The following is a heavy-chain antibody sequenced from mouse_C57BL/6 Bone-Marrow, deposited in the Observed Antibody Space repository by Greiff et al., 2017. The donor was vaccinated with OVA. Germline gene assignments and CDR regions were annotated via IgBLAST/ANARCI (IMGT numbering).Heavy chain of an antibody. V-gene: IGHV14-2*01. Sequence: VQLQQSGAELVKPGASVKLSCTASGFNIKDYYMHWVKQRTEQGLEWIGRIDPEDGETKYAPKSQGTATITADTSSNTAYLQLSSLTSEDTAVYYCARTAQANWYVDVWGTGTTVTVSS. CDR2: IDPEDGET. CDR3: ARTAQANWYVDV. J-gene: IGHJ1*03. CDR1: GFNIKDYY. D-gene: IGHD3-2*02.